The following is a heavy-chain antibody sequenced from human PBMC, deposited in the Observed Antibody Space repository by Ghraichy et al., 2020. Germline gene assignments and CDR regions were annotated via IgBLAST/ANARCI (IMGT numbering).Heavy chain of an antibody. CDR3: ARDRRIVGAGGIDY. CDR2: IYYSGST. J-gene: IGHJ4*02. D-gene: IGHD1-26*01. CDR1: GGSISSYY. V-gene: IGHV4-59*01. Sequence: SETLSLTCTVSGGSISSYYWSWIRQPPGKGLEWIGYIYYSGSTNYNPSLKSRVTISVDTSKNQFSLKLSSVTAADTAVYYCARDRRIVGAGGIDYWGQGTLVTVSS.